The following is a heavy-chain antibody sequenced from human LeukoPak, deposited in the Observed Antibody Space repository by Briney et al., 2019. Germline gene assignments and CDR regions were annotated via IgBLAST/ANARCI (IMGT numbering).Heavy chain of an antibody. J-gene: IGHJ4*02. D-gene: IGHD3-22*01. CDR2: ISGSGGST. CDR3: AKGSLNYYKSSGYYYFDY. CDR1: GFTFSSYA. Sequence: GGSLRLSCAASGFTFSSYAMSWVRQAPGKGLEWVSAISGSGGSTYYADSVKGRFTISRDNSKNTLYLQMNSLRAEDTAVYYCAKGSLNYYKSSGYYYFDYWGQGTLVTVSS. V-gene: IGHV3-23*01.